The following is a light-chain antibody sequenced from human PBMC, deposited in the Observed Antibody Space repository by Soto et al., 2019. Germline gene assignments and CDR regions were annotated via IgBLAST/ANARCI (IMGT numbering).Light chain of an antibody. CDR1: QTISSW. CDR2: DVS. V-gene: IGKV1-5*01. J-gene: IGKJ1*01. CDR3: QQYNTFWT. Sequence: DVQLTKYTSTLSASVGDRVGITCRASQTISSWWAWYQQKPGKAPKLLIYDVSSLESGVPSRFSGSGSGTEFTLTISSLQPDDFATYYCQQYNTFWTFGQGTKADI.